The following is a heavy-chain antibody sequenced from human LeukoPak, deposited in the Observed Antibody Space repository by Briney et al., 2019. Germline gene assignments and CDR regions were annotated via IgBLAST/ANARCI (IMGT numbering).Heavy chain of an antibody. CDR3: ARKNFGSNRWFVP. J-gene: IGHJ5*02. Sequence: GASVKVSCKASRYTFTSYDINWVRQAPGQGREGMGWMNPNSGNTDYEQKFQGRVTMTRNTSKSTAYMELSRLRSEDTAVYYCARKNFGSNRWFVPWGQGTLVTVSS. V-gene: IGHV1-8*01. D-gene: IGHD3-10*01. CDR1: RYTFTSYD. CDR2: MNPNSGNT.